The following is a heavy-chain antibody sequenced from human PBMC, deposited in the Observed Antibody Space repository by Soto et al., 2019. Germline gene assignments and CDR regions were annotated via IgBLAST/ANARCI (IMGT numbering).Heavy chain of an antibody. CDR3: AKHLLSYYYAMDV. CDR1: GLTFSRNA. Sequence: EVQLLESGGGLVQRGGSLRLSCAASGLTFSRNAMSWVRQAPGKGLEWVSGISGSGGGTYYTDSVKGRFTISRDNSKNTLYLQMNSLRAEDTAVYYCAKHLLSYYYAMDVWGQGTTVTVSS. J-gene: IGHJ6*02. CDR2: ISGSGGGT. V-gene: IGHV3-23*01.